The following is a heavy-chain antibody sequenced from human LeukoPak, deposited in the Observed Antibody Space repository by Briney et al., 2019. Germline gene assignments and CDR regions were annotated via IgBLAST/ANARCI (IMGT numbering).Heavy chain of an antibody. CDR2: IYHSGST. D-gene: IGHD3-22*01. J-gene: IGHJ4*02. CDR3: ARFLSGTGSSGYPD. CDR1: GYSISSGYY. V-gene: IGHV4-38-2*01. Sequence: PSETLSLTCAVSGYSISSGYYWAWIRQPPGKGLEWIGSIYHSGSTYYNPSLKSRVTISVDTSKNQFSLKLSSVTAADTAVYYCARFLSGTGSSGYPDWGQGTLVTVSS.